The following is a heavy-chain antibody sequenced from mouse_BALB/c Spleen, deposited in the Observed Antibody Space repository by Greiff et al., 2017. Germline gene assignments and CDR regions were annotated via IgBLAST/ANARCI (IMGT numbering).Heavy chain of an antibody. V-gene: IGHV3-8*02. CDR1: GDSITSGY. D-gene: IGHD1-1*01. J-gene: IGHJ2*01. CDR2: ISYSGST. CDR3: ARYPSFITTVVAPFDY. Sequence: EVQLQESGPSLVKPSQTLSLTCSVTGDSITSGYWNWIRKFPGNKLEYMGYISYSGSTYYNPSLKSRISITRDTSKNQYYLQLNSVTTEDTATYYCARYPSFITTVVAPFDYWGQGTTLTVSS.